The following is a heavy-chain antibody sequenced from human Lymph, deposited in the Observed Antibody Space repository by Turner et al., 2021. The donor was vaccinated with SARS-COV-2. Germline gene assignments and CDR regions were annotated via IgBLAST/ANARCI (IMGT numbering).Heavy chain of an antibody. D-gene: IGHD2-21*02. CDR2: ITFTSSYI. J-gene: IGHJ4*02. CDR3: ARGPPDFPYYFDY. CDR1: GFTFSSYS. V-gene: IGHV3-21*01. Sequence: VQLVESGGGLVKPGGSLRLSCAASGFTFSSYSMNWVRQATGKGLEWVSSITFTSSYIYYADSVKGRFTISRDNAKNALYLQMNSLRAEDTAVYYCARGPPDFPYYFDYWGQGTLVTVSS.